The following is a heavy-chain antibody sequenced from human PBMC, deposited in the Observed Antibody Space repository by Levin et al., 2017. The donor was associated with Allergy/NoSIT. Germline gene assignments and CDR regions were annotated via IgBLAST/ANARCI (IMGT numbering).Heavy chain of an antibody. CDR2: ISDSGNNT. CDR3: AEEGGYYDTSGYYFDY. D-gene: IGHD3-22*01. V-gene: IGHV3-23*01. CDR1: GFTFRSYA. J-gene: IGHJ4*02. Sequence: TGGSLRLSCAASGFTFRSYAMSWVRQAPGKGLEWVSVISDSGNNTYYADSVKGRFTISRSNSKNTLYLQMNSLRAEDTAVYYCAEEGGYYDTSGYYFDYWGQGTLVTVSS.